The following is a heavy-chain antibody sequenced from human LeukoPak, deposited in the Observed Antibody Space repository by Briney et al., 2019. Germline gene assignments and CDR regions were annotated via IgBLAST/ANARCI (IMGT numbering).Heavy chain of an antibody. CDR1: GGSIGRSSYY. D-gene: IGHD3-10*01. Sequence: SETLSLTCTVSGGSIGRSSYYWGWIRQPPGKGLEWIGYIDHSGSTYYNASLKSRVTISVDRSKNQFSLNLSSVTAADTAVYYCYGSGYWGQGTLVTVSS. J-gene: IGHJ4*02. V-gene: IGHV4-61*05. CDR2: IDHSGST. CDR3: YGSGY.